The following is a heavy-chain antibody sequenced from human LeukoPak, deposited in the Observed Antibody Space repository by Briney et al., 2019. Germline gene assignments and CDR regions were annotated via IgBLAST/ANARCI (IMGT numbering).Heavy chain of an antibody. D-gene: IGHD5/OR15-5a*01. Sequence: GGFLRLSCAASGFTFSSYEMNWVRQAPGEGLEWVSYISSSGDTIYYADSVKGRFTISRDNSKNTVYLQMNSLRVEDTAVYYCARGDGVYVYWGQGTLVTVSS. J-gene: IGHJ4*02. V-gene: IGHV3-48*03. CDR3: ARGDGVYVY. CDR2: ISSSGDTI. CDR1: GFTFSSYE.